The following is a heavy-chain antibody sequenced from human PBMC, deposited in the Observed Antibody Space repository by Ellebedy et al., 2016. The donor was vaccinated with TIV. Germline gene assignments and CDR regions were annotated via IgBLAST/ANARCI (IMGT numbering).Heavy chain of an antibody. CDR3: ARDLDKSSGWYGGAAY. D-gene: IGHD6-19*01. J-gene: IGHJ4*02. CDR1: GFTFDSYA. Sequence: GESLKISCVASGFTFDSYAMHWVRQAPGKGLEWVAVISHDGSSQYYADSVKGRFTVSRDNSMTTLYLEMNSLRAEDTALYYCARDLDKSSGWYGGAAYWGQGTQVTVSS. V-gene: IGHV3-30-3*01. CDR2: ISHDGSSQ.